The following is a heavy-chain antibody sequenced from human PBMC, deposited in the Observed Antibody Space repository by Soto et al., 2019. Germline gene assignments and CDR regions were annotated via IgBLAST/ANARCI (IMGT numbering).Heavy chain of an antibody. CDR3: ARVIRGAYYNSPFDT. J-gene: IGHJ4*02. CDR2: INPYSGGA. V-gene: IGHV1-2*02. Sequence: ASVKVSCKSSGYTFIYYYLHWVRQAPGQGLEWMGWINPYSGGADYAQSFQGRVTMTRDTSISTVYMELSRLRFDDTAVYYCARVIRGAYYNSPFDTWGQGAVVTVSS. D-gene: IGHD3-10*01. CDR1: GYTFIYYY.